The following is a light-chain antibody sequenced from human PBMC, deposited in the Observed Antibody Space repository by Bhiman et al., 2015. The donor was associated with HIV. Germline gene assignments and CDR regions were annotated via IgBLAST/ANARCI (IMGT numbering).Light chain of an antibody. CDR3: QTWDNSRHPGYV. J-gene: IGLJ1*01. Sequence: SYELTQPPSVSVAPGKTARLTCGGNSIGSRSVHWYQQKPGQAPVLVMYYDSDRPPGIPERFSGSKSGNTATLTLSRVEAGDEADYYCQTWDNSRHPGYVFGTGTTLTVL. CDR1: SIGSRS. CDR2: YDS. V-gene: IGLV3-21*04.